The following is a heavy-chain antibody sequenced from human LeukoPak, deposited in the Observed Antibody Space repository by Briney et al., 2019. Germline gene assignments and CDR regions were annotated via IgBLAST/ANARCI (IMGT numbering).Heavy chain of an antibody. D-gene: IGHD1-26*01. CDR1: GFTFSGYT. J-gene: IGHJ3*02. Sequence: PGESLRLSCAASGFTFSGYTMNWVRQAPGKGLEWVSCISSSSTNIYYADSVKGRFTISRDNAKNSLYLQMNSLRAEDTAVYYCARKLYSDNSHDAFDIWGQGTMVIVSS. CDR3: ARKLYSDNSHDAFDI. V-gene: IGHV3-21*01. CDR2: ISSSSTNI.